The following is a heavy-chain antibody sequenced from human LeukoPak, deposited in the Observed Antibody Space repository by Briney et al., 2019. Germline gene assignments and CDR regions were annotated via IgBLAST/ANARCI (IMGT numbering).Heavy chain of an antibody. CDR1: GGSISSGSYY. V-gene: IGHV4-61*02. CDR2: IYTSGST. Sequence: SETLSLTCTVSGGSISSGSYYWSWIRQPAGKGLEWIGRIYTSGSTNYNPSLKSRVTIPVDTSKNQFSLKLSSVTAADTAVYYCARVPIVVITSTRAFAIWGQGTMVTVSS. D-gene: IGHD3-22*01. J-gene: IGHJ3*02. CDR3: ARVPIVVITSTRAFAI.